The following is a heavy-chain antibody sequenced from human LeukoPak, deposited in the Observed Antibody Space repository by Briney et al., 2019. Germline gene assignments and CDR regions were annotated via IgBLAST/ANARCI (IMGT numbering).Heavy chain of an antibody. CDR3: AREDPQTTVPEGMDV. CDR1: GGSISTYY. J-gene: IGHJ6*02. D-gene: IGHD4-17*01. Sequence: SETLSLTCSVSGGSISTYYWSWIRQLPGKGLEWIGYIYYTGTTNYNPSPRSRVTISVDTSRNQFSLRLSSVTAADTAVYYCAREDPQTTVPEGMDVWGHGTTVIVSS. CDR2: IYYTGTT. V-gene: IGHV4-59*01.